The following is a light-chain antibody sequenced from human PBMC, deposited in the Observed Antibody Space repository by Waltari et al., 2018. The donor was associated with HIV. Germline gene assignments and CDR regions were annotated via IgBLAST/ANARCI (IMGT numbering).Light chain of an antibody. CDR1: TSNLGSDY. CDR3: VAWEDSLRGVL. Sequence: SVLTQPPSAPGTPGQRVTISCSGSTSNLGSDYLFWYPHPPGTAPKPLNHRNDERPSGVPDRFSASPSGTSASLAISGLRSEDEADYYCVAWEDSLRGVLFGGGTKVAVL. J-gene: IGLJ2*01. V-gene: IGLV1-47*01. CDR2: RND.